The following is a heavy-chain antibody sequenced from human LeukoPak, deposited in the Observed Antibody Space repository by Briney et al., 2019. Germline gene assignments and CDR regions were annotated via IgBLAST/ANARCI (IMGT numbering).Heavy chain of an antibody. CDR1: GINFSNAW. D-gene: IGHD3-3*01. CDR2: IKSKKDGEIT. CDR3: STGGGVLRFL. V-gene: IGHV3-15*01. J-gene: IGHJ4*02. Sequence: GGSLRLSCAASGINFSNAWLSWVRQAPGKGLEWVGRIKSKKDGEITDYAAPVKGRFTISRDDSKVTLYLQMNSLKTDDTAVYYCSTGGGVLRFLGGQGTLVTVSS.